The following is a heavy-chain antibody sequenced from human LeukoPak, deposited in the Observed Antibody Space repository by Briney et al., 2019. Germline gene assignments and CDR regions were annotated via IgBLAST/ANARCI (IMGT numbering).Heavy chain of an antibody. CDR3: ARQSRHSTDYYGSGPGGY. V-gene: IGHV5-10-1*01. Sequence: GESLRISCKGSGYSFTSYWISWVRQMPGKGLEWMGRIDPSDSYTNYSPSFQGHVTISADKSISTAYLQWSSLKASDTAMYYCARQSRHSTDYYGSGPGGYWGQGTLVTASS. CDR2: IDPSDSYT. D-gene: IGHD3-10*01. CDR1: GYSFTSYW. J-gene: IGHJ4*02.